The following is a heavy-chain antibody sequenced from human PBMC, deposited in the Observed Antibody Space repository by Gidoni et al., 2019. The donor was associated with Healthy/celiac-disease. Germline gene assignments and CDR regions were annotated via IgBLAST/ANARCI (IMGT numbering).Heavy chain of an antibody. CDR3: ARSSGWYNYYYGMDV. J-gene: IGHJ6*02. Sequence: QLQLQESGPGLVKPSETLSLTCTVSGGSLSSSSYYWGWIRQPPGKGLEWIGSIYYSGSTYYNPSLKSRVTISVDTSKNQFSLKLSSVTAADTAVYYCARSSGWYNYYYGMDVWGQGTTVTVSS. CDR1: GGSLSSSSYY. D-gene: IGHD6-19*01. CDR2: IYYSGST. V-gene: IGHV4-39*07.